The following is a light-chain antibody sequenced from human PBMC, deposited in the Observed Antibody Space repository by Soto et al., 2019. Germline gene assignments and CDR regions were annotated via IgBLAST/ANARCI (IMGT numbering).Light chain of an antibody. CDR2: DAS. CDR1: QSISSW. CDR3: QQYNSHWT. V-gene: IGKV1-5*01. Sequence: EIQMTQSPSTLSASKGERVTLTYLASQSISSWSAWYQQKPGKAPKLLIYDASSLESGVPSRFSGRGSGTEFTLTISSLQPDDFATYYCQQYNSHWTFGQGTKVDI. J-gene: IGKJ1*01.